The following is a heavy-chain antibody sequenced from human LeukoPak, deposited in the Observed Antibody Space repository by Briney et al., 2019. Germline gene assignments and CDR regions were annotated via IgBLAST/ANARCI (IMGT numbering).Heavy chain of an antibody. D-gene: IGHD2-2*01. CDR1: GGTFSSYA. Sequence: SVKVSCKASGGTFSSYAISWVRQAPGQGLEWMGRIIPILGIANYAQKFQGRVTITADKSTSTAYMELSSLRSEDTAVYYCARTFDRPEVGDAFDIWGQGTMVTVSS. V-gene: IGHV1-69*04. CDR2: IIPILGIA. CDR3: ARTFDRPEVGDAFDI. J-gene: IGHJ3*02.